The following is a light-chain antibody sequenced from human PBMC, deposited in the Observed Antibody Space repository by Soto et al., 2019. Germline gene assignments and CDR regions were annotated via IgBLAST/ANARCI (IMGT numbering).Light chain of an antibody. Sequence: QSVLTQPPSASGTPGQRVTISCSGSSSNIGSNTVNWYQQLPGTAPNLLIYSNNQRPSGVPDRFSGCKSGTSASLAISGLQSEDEADYYCAAWDDSLNGVVFGGGTKLTVL. CDR1: SSNIGSNT. J-gene: IGLJ2*01. CDR2: SNN. V-gene: IGLV1-44*01. CDR3: AAWDDSLNGVV.